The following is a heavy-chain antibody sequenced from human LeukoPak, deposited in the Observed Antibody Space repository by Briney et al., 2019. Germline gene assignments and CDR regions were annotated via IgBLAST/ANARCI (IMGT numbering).Heavy chain of an antibody. D-gene: IGHD4-17*01. V-gene: IGHV4-61*01. Sequence: PSETLSLTCTVSGGSVSSGSYYWSWIRQPPGKGLEWIGYIYYSGSTNYNPSLKSRVTISVDTSKNQFSLKLSSVTAADTAVYYRARGETVTGYFDYWGQGTLVTVSS. CDR1: GGSVSSGSYY. CDR3: ARGETVTGYFDY. J-gene: IGHJ4*02. CDR2: IYYSGST.